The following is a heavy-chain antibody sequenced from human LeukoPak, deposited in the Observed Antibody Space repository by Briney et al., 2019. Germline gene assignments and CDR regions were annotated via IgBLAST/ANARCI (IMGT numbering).Heavy chain of an antibody. CDR2: IYYSGNT. D-gene: IGHD1-1*01. V-gene: IGHV4-31*03. J-gene: IGHJ3*02. CDR1: GGSISSGGYY. CDR3: AAGRNFDAFHI. Sequence: PSETLSLTCTVFGGSISSGGYYWTWIRQHPGKGLECIGYIYYSGNTYYTPSLKSRVTISVDTSKNQFSLKLSSVTAADTAVYYCAAGRNFDAFHIWGQGTMVTVSS.